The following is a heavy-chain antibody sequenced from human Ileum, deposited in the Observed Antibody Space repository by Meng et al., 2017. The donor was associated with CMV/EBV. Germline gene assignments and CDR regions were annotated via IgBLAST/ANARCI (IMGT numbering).Heavy chain of an antibody. V-gene: IGHV3-72*01. D-gene: IGHD1-26*01. Sequence: GESLKISCAASGFTFSSYWMNWVRQAPGKGLEWVGRAGNKASRYTTEYAASVTGRFTFSRDDSENSMYLQMNSLKSEDTAVYYCTKGYSGLDIYAFDVWGPGTMVTVSS. CDR2: AGNKASRYTT. CDR3: TKGYSGLDIYAFDV. J-gene: IGHJ3*01. CDR1: GFTFSSYW.